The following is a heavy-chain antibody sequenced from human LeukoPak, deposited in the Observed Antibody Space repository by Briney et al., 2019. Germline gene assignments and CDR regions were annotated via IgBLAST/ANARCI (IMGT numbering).Heavy chain of an antibody. CDR1: GFTLSSSD. V-gene: IGHV3-48*03. D-gene: IGHD3-16*01. Sequence: GGSLRLSCAASGFTLSSSDMNWVRQAPGKGLEWVSFISSSGGSIYYADSVKGRFTISRDNAKNSLYLQMNSLRAEDTALYYCARDRGYYSYYGMDVWGQGTTVTVSS. J-gene: IGHJ6*02. CDR2: ISSSGGSI. CDR3: ARDRGYYSYYGMDV.